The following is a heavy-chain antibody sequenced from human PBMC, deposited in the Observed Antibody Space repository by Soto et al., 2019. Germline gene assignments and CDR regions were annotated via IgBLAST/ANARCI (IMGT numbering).Heavy chain of an antibody. CDR3: ATSQKGYNWNYFDH. J-gene: IGHJ4*02. CDR1: GASISGSYYY. CDR2: VFYTGFT. V-gene: IGHV4-39*01. Sequence: SETLSLSCAVSGASISGSYYYWAWLRQSPGKGPEWIGSVFYTGFTSYNPSLESRVSVSVDTSKSQFSLKLSAVTAADTAVYYCATSQKGYNWNYFDHWGQGALVTVS. D-gene: IGHD1-20*01.